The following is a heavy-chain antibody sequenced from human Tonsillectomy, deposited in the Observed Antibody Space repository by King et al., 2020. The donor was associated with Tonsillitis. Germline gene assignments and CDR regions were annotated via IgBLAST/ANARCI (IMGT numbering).Heavy chain of an antibody. CDR2: ISGSGGKT. D-gene: IGHD3-22*01. CDR3: AKDEGPYYYDSSGPNYFDY. Sequence: VQLVESGGGLIQPGGSLRLSCAASGFTFSSCAMGWVRQAPGKGLEWVSGISGSGGKTNYADSVKGRFTISRDNSKNTLYLQMNSLRAEDTAVYYCAKDEGPYYYDSSGPNYFDYWGQGTLVIVSS. V-gene: IGHV3-23*04. CDR1: GFTFSSCA. J-gene: IGHJ4*02.